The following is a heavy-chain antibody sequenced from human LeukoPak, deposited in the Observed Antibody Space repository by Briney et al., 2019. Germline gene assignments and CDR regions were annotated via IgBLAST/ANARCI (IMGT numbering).Heavy chain of an antibody. CDR3: AREVRFWSGFYYYYMDV. V-gene: IGHV4-61*02. Sequence: TLSLTCTVFGGSISSGSYYWSWIRQPAGKGLEWIGRIYTSGSTNYNPSLKSRVTISVDTSKNQFSLKLSSVTAADTAVYYCAREVRFWSGFYYYYMDVWGKGTTVTVSS. CDR1: GGSISSGSYY. D-gene: IGHD3-3*01. J-gene: IGHJ6*03. CDR2: IYTSGST.